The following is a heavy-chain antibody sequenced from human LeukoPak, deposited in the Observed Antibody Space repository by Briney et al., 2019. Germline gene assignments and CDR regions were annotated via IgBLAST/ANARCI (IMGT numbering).Heavy chain of an antibody. V-gene: IGHV1-2*06. CDR1: GYTFTGYY. CDR2: INPNSGGT. CDR3: ARDRGNNYYDSSGYDALDI. Sequence: GASVKVSCKASGYTFTGYYMHWVRQAPGQGLEWMGRINPNSGGTNYAQKFQGRVTMTRDTSTSTVYMELSSLRSEDTAVYYCARDRGNNYYDSSGYDALDIWGQGTMVTVSS. J-gene: IGHJ3*02. D-gene: IGHD3-22*01.